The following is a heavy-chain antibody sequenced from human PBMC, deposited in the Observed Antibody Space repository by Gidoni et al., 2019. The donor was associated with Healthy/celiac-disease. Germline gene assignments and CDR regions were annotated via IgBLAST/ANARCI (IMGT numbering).Heavy chain of an antibody. J-gene: IGHJ5*02. CDR3: ARETGTNWFDP. CDR1: GGSISSGGYS. V-gene: IGHV4-30-2*01. Sequence: QLPLQESGPGLVKPSHTLYLTCAVSGGSISSGGYSWSWIRQPPGKGLEWIGYIYHSGSTYYNPALKSRVTISVDRSKNQFSLNLSSVTAADTAVYYCARETGTNWFDPWGQGTLVTVSS. CDR2: IYHSGST. D-gene: IGHD1-1*01.